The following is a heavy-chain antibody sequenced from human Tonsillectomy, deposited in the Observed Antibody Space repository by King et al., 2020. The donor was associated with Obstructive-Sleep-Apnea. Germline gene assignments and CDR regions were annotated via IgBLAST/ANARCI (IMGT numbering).Heavy chain of an antibody. Sequence: VQLVESGGGVVQPGRSLRLSCAASGFTFSSYGMQWVRQAPGKGLEWVAVIWYDGSNKYYADSVKGRFTISRDNSKNTLYLQMNSLRAEDTAVYYCARDHFLYSSGWYPYYWGQGTLVTVSS. D-gene: IGHD6-19*01. V-gene: IGHV3-33*01. CDR2: IWYDGSNK. J-gene: IGHJ4*02. CDR3: ARDHFLYSSGWYPYY. CDR1: GFTFSSYG.